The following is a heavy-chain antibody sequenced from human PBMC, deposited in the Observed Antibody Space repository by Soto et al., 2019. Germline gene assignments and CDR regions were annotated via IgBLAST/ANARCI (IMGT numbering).Heavy chain of an antibody. CDR2: VYYTGST. V-gene: IGHV4-59*12. D-gene: IGHD5-18*01. Sequence: SETLSLTCTVSGGSINSYYCSWIRQPPGKGLEWIGYVYYTGSTNYNPSLKSRVTISIDTSKNQFSLKLSSVTAEDTAVYYCAKDQTAMVIRDYFDYWGQGTLVTVSS. CDR3: AKDQTAMVIRDYFDY. J-gene: IGHJ4*02. CDR1: GGSINSYY.